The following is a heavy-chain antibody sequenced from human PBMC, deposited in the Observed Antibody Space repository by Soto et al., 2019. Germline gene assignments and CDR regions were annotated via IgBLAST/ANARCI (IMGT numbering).Heavy chain of an antibody. CDR3: TRERGKYYYDSSGLGWFDP. CDR2: IIPIFGTA. CDR1: GGTFSSYA. J-gene: IGHJ5*02. D-gene: IGHD3-22*01. Sequence: QVQLVQSGAEVKKPGSSVKVSCKASGGTFSSYAISWVRQAPGQGLEWMGGIIPIFGTANYAQKFQGRVTITADESTSTAYMELSRLRSEDTAVYYCTRERGKYYYDSSGLGWFDPWGQGTLVTVSS. V-gene: IGHV1-69*01.